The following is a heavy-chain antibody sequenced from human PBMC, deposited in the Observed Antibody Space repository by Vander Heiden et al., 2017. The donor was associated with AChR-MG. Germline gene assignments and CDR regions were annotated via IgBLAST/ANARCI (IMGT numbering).Heavy chain of an antibody. J-gene: IGHJ4*02. CDR1: GGSFIEYN. D-gene: IGHD6-13*01. CDR2: IKHRRSA. V-gene: IGHV4-34*01. Sequence: QVQLQQWGGGLSKTPETMFHLCAVYGGSFIEYNWSRIRQPPGKELEWIGEIKHRRSANYNPSLKNRVTRSVGTSKNQFSLRLSTVTAADTAVYYCARGRQQLTWGQGTLVTVSS. CDR3: ARGRQQLT.